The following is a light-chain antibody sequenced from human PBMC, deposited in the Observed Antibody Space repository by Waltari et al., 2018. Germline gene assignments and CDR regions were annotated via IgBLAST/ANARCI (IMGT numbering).Light chain of an antibody. J-gene: IGKJ1*01. CDR3: QHYVRSPET. CDR2: GAS. V-gene: IGKV3-20*01. CDR1: QSVGGT. Sequence: CRASQSVGGTLAWYQQKPGQAPRLLMYGASSRAPGTPDRFSGTGSGTDFSLTISRLEPEDFAVYYCQHYVRSPETFGQGTEVEIK.